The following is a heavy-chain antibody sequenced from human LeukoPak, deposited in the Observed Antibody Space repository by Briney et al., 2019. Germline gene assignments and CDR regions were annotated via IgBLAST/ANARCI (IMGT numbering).Heavy chain of an antibody. D-gene: IGHD6-19*01. V-gene: IGHV3-64*04. CDR1: GFTFKSYA. J-gene: IGHJ4*02. Sequence: PGGSLRLSCSASGFTFKSYAMHWVRQAPGKGLEYVSSINTNGANTYYADSVRGRFTISRDNSKNTLYLQMNSLRAEDTAVYYCVCGWNFDYWGQGALVTVSS. CDR2: INTNGANT. CDR3: VCGWNFDY.